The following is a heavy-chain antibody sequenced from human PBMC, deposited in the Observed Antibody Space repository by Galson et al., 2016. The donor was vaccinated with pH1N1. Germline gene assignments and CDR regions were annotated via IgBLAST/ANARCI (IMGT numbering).Heavy chain of an antibody. J-gene: IGHJ4*02. D-gene: IGHD5-18*01. CDR2: ISWNSGSI. Sequence: SLRLSCAASGFTLDDYAMHWVRQAPGKGLEWVSGISWNSGSIGYADSVKGRFTISRDNAKNSLYLQMNSLRAEDTALYYCAKADGYNYGPYDYWGQGTLVTVSS. CDR3: AKADGYNYGPYDY. V-gene: IGHV3-9*01. CDR1: GFTLDDYA.